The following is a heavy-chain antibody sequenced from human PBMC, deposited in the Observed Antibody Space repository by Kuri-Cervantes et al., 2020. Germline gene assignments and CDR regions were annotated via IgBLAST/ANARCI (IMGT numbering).Heavy chain of an antibody. V-gene: IGHV1-69*06. Sequence: SVKVSCKASGYTFTYRYLHWVRQAPGQGLEWMGGIIPIFGTANYAQKFQGRVTITADKSTSTAYMELSSLRSEDTAVYYCARSDYYYDSSGYYYYWGQGTLVTVSS. D-gene: IGHD3-22*01. CDR2: IIPIFGTA. CDR1: GYTFTYRY. CDR3: ARSDYYYDSSGYYYY. J-gene: IGHJ4*02.